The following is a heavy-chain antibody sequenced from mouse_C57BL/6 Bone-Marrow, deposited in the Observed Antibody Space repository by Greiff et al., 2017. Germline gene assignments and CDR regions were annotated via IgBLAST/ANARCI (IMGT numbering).Heavy chain of an antibody. J-gene: IGHJ2*01. CDR2: ISYDGSN. CDR1: GYSITSGYY. V-gene: IGHV3-6*01. Sequence: EVQLQESGPGLVKPSQSLSLTCTVTGYSITSGYYWNWIRQFPGNKLEWMGYISYDGSNNYNASLKNRISITRDTSRNQFFLMLNSVTTEDTATYCGALRSFYSSGFYFDYWGQGTTLTVSS. D-gene: IGHD1-1*01. CDR3: ALRSFYSSGFYFDY.